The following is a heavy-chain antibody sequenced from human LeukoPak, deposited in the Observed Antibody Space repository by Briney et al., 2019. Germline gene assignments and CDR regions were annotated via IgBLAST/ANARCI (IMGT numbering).Heavy chain of an antibody. D-gene: IGHD3-3*01. J-gene: IGHJ4*02. CDR1: GGSISSGSYY. V-gene: IGHV4-39*01. Sequence: PSETLSLTCTVSGGSISSGSYYWGWIRQPPGKELEWIGSVSYSGNTYYNPSLKSRVTISVDTAKTQISLRVSSVTAADTAVYYCARLWSGTRPPDYGGQGALVTVSS. CDR2: VSYSGNT. CDR3: ARLWSGTRPPDY.